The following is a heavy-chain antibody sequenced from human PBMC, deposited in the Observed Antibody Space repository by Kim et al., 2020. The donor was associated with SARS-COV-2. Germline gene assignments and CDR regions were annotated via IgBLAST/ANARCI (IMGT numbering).Heavy chain of an antibody. V-gene: IGHV1-3*01. D-gene: IGHD1-26*01. CDR3: ARGSTLDY. J-gene: IGHJ4*02. CDR2: GDT. Sequence: GDTKYSQEVQGRVTLTKDTSATTAYMERSSLTSEDTALYYCARGSTLDYWGQGTLVTVSS.